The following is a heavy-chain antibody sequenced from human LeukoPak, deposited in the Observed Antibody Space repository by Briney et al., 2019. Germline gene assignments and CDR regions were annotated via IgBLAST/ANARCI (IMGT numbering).Heavy chain of an antibody. D-gene: IGHD3-22*01. CDR1: GFTFSSYS. CDR3: ASGYSYDSRRF. J-gene: IGHJ4*02. V-gene: IGHV3-21*01. CDR2: ISSGSTYI. Sequence: GGSLRLSCVASGFTFSSYSGIWVRHTPGKGLECVSSISSGSTYIYSPDSVRGRFTISRDNAKNSLFLQMDSLRPEDTAVYYCASGYSYDSRRFWGQGTLVTVSS.